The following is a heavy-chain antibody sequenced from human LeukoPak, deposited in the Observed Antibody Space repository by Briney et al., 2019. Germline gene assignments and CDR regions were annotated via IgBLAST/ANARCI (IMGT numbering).Heavy chain of an antibody. D-gene: IGHD2-2*01. Sequence: GGSLRLSCAASGFTFSSYSMNWVRQAPGKGLEWVSSISTSSSYIYYADSVKGRFTISRDNSKNTLHLQMNSLRAEDTAVYYCAKMGRYCSSASCPYYYYYYMDVWGKGTTVTVSS. V-gene: IGHV3-21*01. J-gene: IGHJ6*03. CDR3: AKMGRYCSSASCPYYYYYYMDV. CDR1: GFTFSSYS. CDR2: ISTSSSYI.